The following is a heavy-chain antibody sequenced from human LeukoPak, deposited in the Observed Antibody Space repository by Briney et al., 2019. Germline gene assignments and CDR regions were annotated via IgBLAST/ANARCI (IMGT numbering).Heavy chain of an antibody. CDR3: ARDDYRGVTNFDP. J-gene: IGHJ5*02. Sequence: SETLSLTCTVSGGSISPYFWSWMRQTPGKGLEWIGYNSYTGSTNYNPALKSRVTISVGTSKNQFSLQLTSVTAADTAVYYCARDDYRGVTNFDPWGQGTLVSVSS. D-gene: IGHD3-10*01. CDR2: NSYTGST. CDR1: GGSISPYF. V-gene: IGHV4-59*01.